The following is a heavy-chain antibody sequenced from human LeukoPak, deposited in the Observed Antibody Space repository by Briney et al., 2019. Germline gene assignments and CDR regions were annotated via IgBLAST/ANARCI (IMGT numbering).Heavy chain of an antibody. D-gene: IGHD2-15*01. J-gene: IGHJ5*02. V-gene: IGHV3-74*03. CDR2: INSDGTST. Sequence: PSGGSLRLSCAASGFTFSNYFMHWVRQAPGKGLVWVSRINSDGTSTMYADSVKGRFTISRDNAKNTLCLQMNSLRDEDTAVYYCARRVDATRWFDPWGQGTLVTVSS. CDR1: GFTFSNYF. CDR3: ARRVDATRWFDP.